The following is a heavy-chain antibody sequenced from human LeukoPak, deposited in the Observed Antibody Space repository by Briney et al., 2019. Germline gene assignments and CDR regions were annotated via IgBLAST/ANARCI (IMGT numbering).Heavy chain of an antibody. D-gene: IGHD4-17*01. J-gene: IGHJ5*02. CDR2: ISSSGSTI. CDR1: GFTYSDYY. CDR3: ARERVTTSSFRFDP. Sequence: GGSLRLFCASSGFTYSDYYMSWITQARGRALEEVSYISSSGSTIYYTDSLKDRFTISRDNAKNSLYLQMNSLRAEDTAVYYCARERVTTSSFRFDPWGQGTLVTVSS. V-gene: IGHV3-11*01.